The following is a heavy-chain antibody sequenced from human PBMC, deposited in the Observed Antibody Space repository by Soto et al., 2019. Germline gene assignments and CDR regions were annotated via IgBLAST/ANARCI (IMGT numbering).Heavy chain of an antibody. CDR3: ARGGSYYFAAFDI. Sequence: QLQLQESGSGLVKPSQTLSLTCTVSGDSISSGGYSWNWIRQPPGKGLEWIGYIYHSGSSYYNPSLESRVTISVDRSKIQYSLKLSSVPAADTAVYYCARGGSYYFAAFDIWGQGTVVHVSS. J-gene: IGHJ3*02. CDR2: IYHSGSS. V-gene: IGHV4-30-2*01. CDR1: GDSISSGGYS. D-gene: IGHD3-10*01.